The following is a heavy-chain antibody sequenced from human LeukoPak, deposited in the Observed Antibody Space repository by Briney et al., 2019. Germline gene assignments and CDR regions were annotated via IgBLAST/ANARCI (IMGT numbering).Heavy chain of an antibody. D-gene: IGHD1-1*01. V-gene: IGHV4-39*01. CDR1: GRSIGSSDYY. CDR2: IYYSGST. Sequence: SETLSLTCTVSGRSIGSSDYYWGWIRQPPGKGLEWIGCIYYSGSTYYNPSLKSRVTISVDTSKNQFSLKLSSVIAADTAVYYCARLPTGTFDYWGQGTLVTVSS. CDR3: ARLPTGTFDY. J-gene: IGHJ4*02.